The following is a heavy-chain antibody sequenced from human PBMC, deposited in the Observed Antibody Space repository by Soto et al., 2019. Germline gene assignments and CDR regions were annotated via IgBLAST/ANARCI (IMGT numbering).Heavy chain of an antibody. D-gene: IGHD3-10*01. CDR3: ARHITMDPLLVY. Sequence: VPLVESGGGLIQPGGSLRLSCAVSGFTVSSNYMSWVRQAPGKGLEWVSVIYSGGSTYYADSVKGRFTISRDNSKSTLYLQMNSLRAEDTAVYYCARHITMDPLLVYWGQGTLVTVSS. V-gene: IGHV3-53*01. CDR1: GFTVSSNY. J-gene: IGHJ4*02. CDR2: IYSGGST.